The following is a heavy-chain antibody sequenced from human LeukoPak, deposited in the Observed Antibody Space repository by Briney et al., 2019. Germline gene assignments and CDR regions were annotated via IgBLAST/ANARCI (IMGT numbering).Heavy chain of an antibody. CDR3: ARRAYSAAYWKHFDY. Sequence: SETLSLTCTVSGDSISTSNSYWGWLRQPPGKGREWVGSIYDSGNTYYNASLKSRVTISVDTSKNQFSLKHTAVTAADEAVYFCARRAYSAAYWKHFDYWGQGPLVTVSS. D-gene: IGHD1-1*01. V-gene: IGHV4-39*01. CDR2: IYDSGNT. J-gene: IGHJ4*02. CDR1: GDSISTSNSY.